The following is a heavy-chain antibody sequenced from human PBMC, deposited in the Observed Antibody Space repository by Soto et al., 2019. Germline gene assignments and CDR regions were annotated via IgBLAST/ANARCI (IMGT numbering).Heavy chain of an antibody. D-gene: IGHD6-13*01. J-gene: IGHJ6*02. CDR2: ISYDGSNK. CDR1: GFTFSSYG. CDR3: AKNPPDSSSWSYYGMDV. Sequence: SCAASGFTFSSYGMHWVRQAPGKGLEWVAVISYDGSNKYYADSVKGRFTISRDNSKNTLYLQMNSLRAEDTAVYYCAKNPPDSSSWSYYGMDVWGQGTTVTVSS. V-gene: IGHV3-30*18.